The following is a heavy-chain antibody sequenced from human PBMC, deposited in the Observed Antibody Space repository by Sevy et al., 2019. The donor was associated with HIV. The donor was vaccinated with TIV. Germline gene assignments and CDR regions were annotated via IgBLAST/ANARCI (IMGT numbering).Heavy chain of an antibody. V-gene: IGHV3-15*07. CDR1: GFIFSKAW. D-gene: IGHD5-12*01. CDR3: TTERGYSPSGYFYY. CDR2: VKTNTDGGTA. Sequence: GSLRLSCAASGFIFSKAWMNWVRQAPGKGLEWVGRVKTNTDGGTADYAAPVKGRFTISRDDLKDTLYLHMNSLKTEDTAIYYCTTERGYSPSGYFYYWGQGTLVTVSS. J-gene: IGHJ4*02.